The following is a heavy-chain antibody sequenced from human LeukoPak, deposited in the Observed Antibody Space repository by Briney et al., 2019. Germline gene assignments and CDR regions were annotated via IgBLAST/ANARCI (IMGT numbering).Heavy chain of an antibody. J-gene: IGHJ1*01. D-gene: IGHD2/OR15-2a*01. CDR3: ARVRGTFETD. Sequence: WETLSLSCTASDASISNYYWRWVRQPPGKGLEWIGYLYYSGRTTYSPSLKRRVTMAVDTSKRLFSLKLNSATAADAATYYCARVRGTFETDWGQGTLVTVSS. CDR1: DASISNYY. CDR2: LYYSGRT. V-gene: IGHV4-59*01.